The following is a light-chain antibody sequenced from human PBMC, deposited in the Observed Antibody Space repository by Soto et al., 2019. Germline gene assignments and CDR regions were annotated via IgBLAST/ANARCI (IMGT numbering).Light chain of an antibody. CDR3: QQSDRIPWT. CDR1: QSISSQ. CDR2: GAS. Sequence: DIQMTQSPSSLSASVGDRVTITCRASQSISSQLNWYQQKPGKAPKFLIYGASILQSGVPSRFSATGSGTDFTLTINSLQPEDFATYYCQQSDRIPWTFGQGTKVDIK. J-gene: IGKJ1*01. V-gene: IGKV1-39*01.